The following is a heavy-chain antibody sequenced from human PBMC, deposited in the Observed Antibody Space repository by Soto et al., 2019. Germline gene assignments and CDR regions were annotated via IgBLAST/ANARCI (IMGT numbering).Heavy chain of an antibody. Sequence: PSETLSLTCTVSGGSTSSSSYYWGWILHPPGKGLEWIGSIYYSGSTYYNPSLKSRVTISVDTSKNQFSLKLSSVTAADTAVYYCARAGTAMDYGMDVWGQGTTVTSP. CDR2: IYYSGST. V-gene: IGHV4-39*01. J-gene: IGHJ6*02. D-gene: IGHD5-18*01. CDR1: GGSTSSSSYY. CDR3: ARAGTAMDYGMDV.